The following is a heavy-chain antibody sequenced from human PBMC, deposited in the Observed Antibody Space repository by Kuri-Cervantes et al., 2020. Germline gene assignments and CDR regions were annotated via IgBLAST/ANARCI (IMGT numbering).Heavy chain of an antibody. Sequence: GESLKISCAASGFTFSSYAMSWVRQAPGKGLEWVSVIYSGGSTYYADSVEGRFTISRDNSKNTLYLQMNSLRAEDTAVYYCARDKGFGELSQYGMDVWGQGTTVTVSS. V-gene: IGHV3-66*02. D-gene: IGHD3-10*01. CDR1: GFTFSSYA. J-gene: IGHJ6*02. CDR2: IYSGGST. CDR3: ARDKGFGELSQYGMDV.